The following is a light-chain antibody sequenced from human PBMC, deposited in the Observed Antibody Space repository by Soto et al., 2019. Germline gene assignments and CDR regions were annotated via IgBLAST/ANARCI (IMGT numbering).Light chain of an antibody. CDR1: QSITTY. V-gene: IGKV3-11*01. Sequence: EIVLTQSPATLSLSPGERATLSCRASQSITTYLAWYQQKPGQAPRLLIYDASDRATGIPARFSGSGSGTGFTLTISSLEPEDCAVYYCQQRSSWPLTFGGGTKVEIK. CDR2: DAS. CDR3: QQRSSWPLT. J-gene: IGKJ4*01.